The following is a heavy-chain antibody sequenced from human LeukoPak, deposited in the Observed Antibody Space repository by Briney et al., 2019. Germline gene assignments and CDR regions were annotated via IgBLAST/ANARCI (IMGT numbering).Heavy chain of an antibody. CDR2: INSDGRST. CDR1: GFTFSTYW. V-gene: IGHV3-74*01. D-gene: IGHD3-22*01. Sequence: GGSLRLSCAASGFTFSTYWMHWVRQAPGRGLVWVSRINSDGRSTTYADSVKGRFTISRDNAKNTLYLQMNSLRAEDTAVYYCAKADPDYYDSSGTGWYYYGMDVWGQGTTVTVSS. CDR3: AKADPDYYDSSGTGWYYYGMDV. J-gene: IGHJ6*02.